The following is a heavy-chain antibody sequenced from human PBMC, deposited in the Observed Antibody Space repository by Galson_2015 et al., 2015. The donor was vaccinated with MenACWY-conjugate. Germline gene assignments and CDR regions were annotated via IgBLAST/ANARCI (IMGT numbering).Heavy chain of an antibody. Sequence: SVKVSCKASGYTFTSYGISWVRQAPGQGLEWMGWISAYNGNTNYAQKLQGRVTMTTDTSTRIAYMELRSLRSDDTAVYYCARGHRLVIVRSLNDVDFGGQGTLVTVSS. V-gene: IGHV1-18*01. CDR1: GYTFTSYG. CDR2: ISAYNGNT. D-gene: IGHD3-9*01. J-gene: IGHJ4*02. CDR3: ARGHRLVIVRSLNDVDF.